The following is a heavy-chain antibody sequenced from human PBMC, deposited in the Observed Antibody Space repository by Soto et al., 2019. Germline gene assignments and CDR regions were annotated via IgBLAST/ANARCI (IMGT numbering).Heavy chain of an antibody. CDR2: MNPNSGNT. CDR3: ARGRLLWFGELRDYYYYGMDV. D-gene: IGHD3-10*01. V-gene: IGHV1-8*01. CDR1: GYTFTSYD. J-gene: IGHJ6*02. Sequence: QVQLVQSGAEVKKPGASVKVSCKASGYTFTSYDINWVRQAPGQGLEGMGWMNPNSGNTGYAQKFQGRVTMTRNTSISTAYMELSSLRSEDTAVYYCARGRLLWFGELRDYYYYGMDVWGQGTTVTVSS.